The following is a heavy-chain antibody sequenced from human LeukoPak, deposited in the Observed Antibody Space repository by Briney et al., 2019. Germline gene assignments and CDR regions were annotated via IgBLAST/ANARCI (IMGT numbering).Heavy chain of an antibody. D-gene: IGHD6-19*01. CDR1: GYTFTSYG. Sequence: ASVKVSCKASGYTFTSYGISWVRQAPGQGLEWVGWISAYNGNTNYAQKLQGRVTMTTDTSTSTAYMELRSLRSDDTAVYYCARDPAVEGYFDYWGQGTLVTVSS. J-gene: IGHJ4*02. V-gene: IGHV1-18*01. CDR2: ISAYNGNT. CDR3: ARDPAVEGYFDY.